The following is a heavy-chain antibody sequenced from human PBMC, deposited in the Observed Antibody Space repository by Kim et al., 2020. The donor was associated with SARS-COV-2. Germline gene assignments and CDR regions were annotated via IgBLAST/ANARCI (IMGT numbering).Heavy chain of an antibody. Sequence: ASVKVSCKASGYTFTGYDLNWVRQATGQGLEWMGWMNPNIGSTGYAQKFQGRVTMTMDTSIGTAYMELSSLKSEDTAVYYCARASGTVGNLDYWGQGTLV. CDR1: GYTFTGYD. V-gene: IGHV1-8*01. J-gene: IGHJ4*02. CDR3: ARASGTVGNLDY. D-gene: IGHD1-26*01. CDR2: MNPNIGST.